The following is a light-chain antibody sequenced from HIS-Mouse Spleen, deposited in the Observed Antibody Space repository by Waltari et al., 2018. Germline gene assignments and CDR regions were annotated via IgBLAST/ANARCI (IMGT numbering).Light chain of an antibody. CDR3: QQYGSSPLT. J-gene: IGKJ4*01. CDR2: GAS. CDR1: QSVSSSY. Sequence: EIVLTQSPGTLSLSPGERATLSCRASQSVSSSYLAWYQQKPGQAPRLLIYGASSRATGIPDRFSGSWSETDFTLTISRLEPEDFAVYYCQQYGSSPLTFGGGTKVEIK. V-gene: IGKV3-20*01.